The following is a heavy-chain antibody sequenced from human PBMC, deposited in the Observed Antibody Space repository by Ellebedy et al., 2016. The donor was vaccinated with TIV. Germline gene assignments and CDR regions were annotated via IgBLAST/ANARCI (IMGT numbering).Heavy chain of an antibody. V-gene: IGHV4-34*01. CDR2: INHSGST. J-gene: IGHJ6*02. D-gene: IGHD6-13*01. CDR1: GGSFSGYY. Sequence: SETLSLXXAVYGGSFSGYYWSWIRQPQGKGLEWIGEINHSGSTNYNPSLKSRVTISVDTSKNQFSLKLSSVTAADTAVYYCASQRGPYSSSWRVNYYYYGMDVWGQGTTVTVSS. CDR3: ASQRGPYSSSWRVNYYYYGMDV.